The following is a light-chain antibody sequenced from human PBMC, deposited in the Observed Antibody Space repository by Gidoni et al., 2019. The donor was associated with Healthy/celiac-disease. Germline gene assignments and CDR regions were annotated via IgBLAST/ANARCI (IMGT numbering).Light chain of an antibody. CDR3: QQYDNPPLT. CDR2: DAS. V-gene: IGKV1-33*01. J-gene: IGKJ4*01. Sequence: DIQMTQSPSSLSASVGDRVTITCQASQDISNYLNWYQQKPGKAPKLLIYDASNLETGVPSRFSGSGSATDFTFTISSLQPEDIATYYCQQYDNPPLTFGGGTKVEIK. CDR1: QDISNY.